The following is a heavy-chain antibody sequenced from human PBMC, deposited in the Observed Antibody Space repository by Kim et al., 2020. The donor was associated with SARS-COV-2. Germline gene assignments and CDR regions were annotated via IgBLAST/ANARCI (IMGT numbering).Heavy chain of an antibody. Sequence: PSLKSRVTISVDTSKNQFSLKLSSVTAADTAVYYCARESLAAAGHDAFDIWGQGTMVTVSS. V-gene: IGHV4-59*01. J-gene: IGHJ3*02. D-gene: IGHD6-13*01. CDR3: ARESLAAAGHDAFDI.